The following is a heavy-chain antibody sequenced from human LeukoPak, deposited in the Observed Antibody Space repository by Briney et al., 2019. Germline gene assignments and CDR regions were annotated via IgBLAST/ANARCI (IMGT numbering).Heavy chain of an antibody. CDR3: AKGAYDYIEIAYFDY. CDR2: IIGSSGTT. CDR1: GCSFNNYA. J-gene: IGHJ4*02. D-gene: IGHD5-12*01. Sequence: GGSLRLSCVASGCSFNNYAMNWVRQAPGKGLELVSLIIGSSGTTFYADSVKGRFTISRDKSNSTLYLQMNSLRAEDTAVYYCAKGAYDYIEIAYFDYWGQGSLVTVSS. V-gene: IGHV3-23*01.